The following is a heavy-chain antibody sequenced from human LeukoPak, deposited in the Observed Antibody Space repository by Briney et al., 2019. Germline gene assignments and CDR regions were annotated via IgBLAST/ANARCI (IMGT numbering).Heavy chain of an antibody. CDR1: GGTFSSYA. V-gene: IGHV1-69*06. Sequence: GASVKVSCKASGGTFSSYAISWVRQAPGQGLEWIGGIIPIFGTANYAQKFQGRVTITADKSTSTAYMELSSLRSEDTAVYYCARKPPFWSGYYNNWFDPWGQGTLVTVSS. J-gene: IGHJ5*02. CDR3: ARKPPFWSGYYNNWFDP. D-gene: IGHD3-3*01. CDR2: IIPIFGTA.